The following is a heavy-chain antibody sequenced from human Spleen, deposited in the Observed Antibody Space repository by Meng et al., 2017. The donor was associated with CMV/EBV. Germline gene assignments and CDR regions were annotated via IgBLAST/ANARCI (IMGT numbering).Heavy chain of an antibody. V-gene: IGHV4-61*01. D-gene: IGHD2-2*02. CDR2: IYYSGST. J-gene: IGHJ6*02. CDR1: GGSVSSGSYY. Sequence: SETLSLTCTVSGGSVSSGSYYWSWIRQPPGKGLEWIGYIYYSGSTNYNPSLKSRVTISVDTSKNQFSLKLSSVTAADTAVYYCASPNCSSTSCYRYYGMDVWGQGTTVTVSS. CDR3: ASPNCSSTSCYRYYGMDV.